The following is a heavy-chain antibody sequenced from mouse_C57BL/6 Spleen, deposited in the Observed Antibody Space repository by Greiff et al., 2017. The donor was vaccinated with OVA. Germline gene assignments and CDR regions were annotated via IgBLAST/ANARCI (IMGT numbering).Heavy chain of an antibody. CDR2: INPNNGGT. V-gene: IGHV1-26*01. J-gene: IGHJ3*01. D-gene: IGHD2-4*01. CDR3: ARDYDYLFAY. Sequence: VQLKQSGPELVKPGASVKISCKASGYTFTDYYMNWVKQSHGKSLEWIGDINPNNGGTSYNQKFKGKATLTVDKSSSTAYMELRSLTSEDSAVYYCARDYDYLFAYWGQGTLVTVSA. CDR1: GYTFTDYY.